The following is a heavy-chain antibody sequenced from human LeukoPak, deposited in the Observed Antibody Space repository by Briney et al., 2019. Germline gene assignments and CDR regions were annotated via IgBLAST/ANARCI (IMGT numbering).Heavy chain of an antibody. CDR3: ASHLLLWFGAMLGIYGMDV. J-gene: IGHJ6*02. CDR2: ISSSGSTI. Sequence: KSGGSLRLSCAASGFTFSDYYMSWIRQAPGKGLEWVSYISSSGSTIYYADSVKGRFTISRDNAKNPLYLQMNSLRAEDMAVYYCASHLLLWFGAMLGIYGMDVWGQGTTVTVSS. D-gene: IGHD3-10*01. V-gene: IGHV3-11*01. CDR1: GFTFSDYY.